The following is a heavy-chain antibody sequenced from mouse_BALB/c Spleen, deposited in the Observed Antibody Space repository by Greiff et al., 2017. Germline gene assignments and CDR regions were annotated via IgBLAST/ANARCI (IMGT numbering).Heavy chain of an antibody. D-gene: IGHD2-3*01. J-gene: IGHJ3*01. CDR3: ARVYDGYYVWFAY. CDR2: ISSGGST. Sequence: EVMLVESGGGLVKPGGSLKLSCAASGFTFSSYAMSWVRQTPEKRLEWVASISSGGSTYYPDSVKGRFTISRDNARNILYLQMSSLRSEDTAMYYCARVYDGYYVWFAYWGQGTLVTVSA. CDR1: GFTFSSYA. V-gene: IGHV5-6-5*01.